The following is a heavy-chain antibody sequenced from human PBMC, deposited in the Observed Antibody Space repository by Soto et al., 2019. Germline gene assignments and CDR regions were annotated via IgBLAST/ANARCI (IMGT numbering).Heavy chain of an antibody. CDR3: ARDFLGWLSLNQMGNDAFDI. Sequence: EVQLVESGGGLVKPGGSLRLSCAASGFTFSSYSMNWVRQAPGKGLEWVSSISSSSSYIYYADSVKGRFTISRDNAKNSLYLQMNSLRAEDTAVYYCARDFLGWLSLNQMGNDAFDIWGQGTMVTVSS. D-gene: IGHD3-22*01. J-gene: IGHJ3*02. CDR1: GFTFSSYS. V-gene: IGHV3-21*01. CDR2: ISSSSSYI.